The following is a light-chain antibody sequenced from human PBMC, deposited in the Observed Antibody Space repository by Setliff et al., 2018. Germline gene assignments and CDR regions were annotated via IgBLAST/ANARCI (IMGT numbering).Light chain of an antibody. CDR1: SSNIGSNT. J-gene: IGLJ1*01. CDR2: RNN. Sequence: SALTQPPSASGTPGQRVTISCSGSSSNIGSNTVNWYQQLPGTAPKLLIYRNNQRPSGVPDRFSGYKSGTSASLAISGLQSEDEADYYCAAWDDSLNGEVFGTGTKVTVL. V-gene: IGLV1-44*01. CDR3: AAWDDSLNGEV.